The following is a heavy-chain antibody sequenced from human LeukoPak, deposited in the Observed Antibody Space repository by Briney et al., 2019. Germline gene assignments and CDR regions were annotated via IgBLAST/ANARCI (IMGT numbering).Heavy chain of an antibody. Sequence: GASVKVSCKASGYTFTSYYMHWVRQAPGQGLQWMGIINPSGGSTTYAQKFQGRVTMTRDTSTSTVYMELSSLRSEDTAVYYCAGSVASGLLPDYWGQGTLVTVSS. D-gene: IGHD1-26*01. CDR3: AGSVASGLLPDY. CDR2: INPSGGST. CDR1: GYTFTSYY. J-gene: IGHJ4*02. V-gene: IGHV1-46*01.